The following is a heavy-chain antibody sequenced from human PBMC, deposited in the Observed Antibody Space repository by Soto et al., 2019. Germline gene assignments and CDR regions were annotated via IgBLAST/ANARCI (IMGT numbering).Heavy chain of an antibody. Sequence: SETLSLTCSVSGDSISTVDYFWAWIRQPPGQALEYIGYTYKSATTYYNPSFESRVAISLDTSKSQFSLNVTSVTAADTAVYFCARGRYCLTGRCFPNWFDSWGQGTLVTVSS. CDR3: ARGRYCLTGRCFPNWFDS. CDR2: TYKSATT. J-gene: IGHJ5*01. D-gene: IGHD2-15*01. V-gene: IGHV4-30-4*01. CDR1: GDSISTVDYF.